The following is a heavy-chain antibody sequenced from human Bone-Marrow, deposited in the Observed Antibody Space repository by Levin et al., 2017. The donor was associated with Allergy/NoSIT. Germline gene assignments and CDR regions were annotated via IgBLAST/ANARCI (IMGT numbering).Heavy chain of an antibody. CDR2: IIPILGQT. CDR1: GGTFTSYT. J-gene: IGHJ4*02. CDR3: ARDMDGSGSYDTY. Sequence: ASVKVSCKASGGTFTSYTFSWVRQAPGQGLEWMGWIIPILGQTNYAQKFEGRLSITADKATSTAYMELSSLRSEDTAVYFCARDMDGSGSYDTYWGQGTLVTVST. D-gene: IGHD3-10*01. V-gene: IGHV1-69*08.